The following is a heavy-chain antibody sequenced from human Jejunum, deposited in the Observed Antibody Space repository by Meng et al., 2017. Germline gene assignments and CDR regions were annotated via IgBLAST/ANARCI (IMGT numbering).Heavy chain of an antibody. V-gene: IGHV4-4*02. CDR2: IYHSGTT. D-gene: IGHD2-8*01. CDR3: ARDFEALNGV. CDR1: GDSISSSYW. J-gene: IGHJ1*01. Sequence: QVQLQESGPGLVKPWGTLSLTCAVSGDSISSSYWWSWVRQSPGKGLEWIGEIYHSGTTNYNPSLKSRVTLSVDKSKNQSSLNLSSVTAADTAVYFCARDFEALNGVWGQGTLVTVSS.